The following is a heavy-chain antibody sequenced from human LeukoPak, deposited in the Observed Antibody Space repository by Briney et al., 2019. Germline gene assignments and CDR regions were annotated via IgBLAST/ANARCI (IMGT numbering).Heavy chain of an antibody. CDR3: ARLRGYSGYDTYCSGGSCYDNWFDP. CDR1: GGSISSGSYY. J-gene: IGHJ5*02. D-gene: IGHD2-15*01. Sequence: PSQTLSLTCTVSGGSISSGSYYWSWIRQPAGKGLEWIGRIYTSGSTNYNPSLKSRVTISVDTSKNQFSLKLSSVTAADTAVYYCARLRGYSGYDTYCSGGSCYDNWFDPWGQGTLVTVSS. V-gene: IGHV4-61*02. CDR2: IYTSGST.